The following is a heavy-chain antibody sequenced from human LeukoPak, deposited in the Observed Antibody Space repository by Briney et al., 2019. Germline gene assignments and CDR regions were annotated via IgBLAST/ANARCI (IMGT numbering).Heavy chain of an antibody. Sequence: SETLSLTCTVSGGSISSYYWSWIRQPAGKGLEWIGRIYTSGSTNYNPSLKSRVTMSVDTSKNQFSLKLSSVTAADTAVYYCARAPRHVEMPTFYYFDYWGQGPRVPVPS. CDR2: IYTSGST. J-gene: IGHJ4*02. V-gene: IGHV4-4*07. CDR3: ARAPRHVEMPTFYYFDY. CDR1: GGSISSYY. D-gene: IGHD5-24*01.